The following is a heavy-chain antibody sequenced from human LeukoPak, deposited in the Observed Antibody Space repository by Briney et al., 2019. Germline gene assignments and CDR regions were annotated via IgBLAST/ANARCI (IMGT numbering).Heavy chain of an antibody. CDR2: IIPIFGTA. J-gene: IGHJ6*03. Sequence: SVKVSCKASGGTFSSYAISWVRQAPGQGLEWMGGIIPIFGTANYAQKFQGRVTITADKSTSTAYMDLSSLRSEDTAVYYCARVSHSYGYNAYYYYYMDVWGKGTTVTVSS. CDR1: GGTFSSYA. CDR3: ARVSHSYGYNAYYYYYMDV. V-gene: IGHV1-69*06. D-gene: IGHD5-18*01.